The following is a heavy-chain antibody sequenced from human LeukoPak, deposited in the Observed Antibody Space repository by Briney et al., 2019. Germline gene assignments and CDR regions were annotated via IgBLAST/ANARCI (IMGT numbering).Heavy chain of an antibody. D-gene: IGHD6-13*01. Sequence: PSETLSLTCTVSGASVRSYYWTWIRQPPGKTLEWIGYVYYSGRTNYNPSLTLKSRLTISIDTSKNQFSLKLTSVTAADTAVYYCARGSIAAPGDFDYWGQGTLVTVSS. J-gene: IGHJ4*02. CDR1: GASVRSYY. CDR3: ARGSIAAPGDFDY. CDR2: VYYSGRT. V-gene: IGHV4-59*02.